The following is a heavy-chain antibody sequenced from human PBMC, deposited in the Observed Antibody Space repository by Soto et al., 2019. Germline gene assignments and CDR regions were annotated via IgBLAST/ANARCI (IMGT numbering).Heavy chain of an antibody. V-gene: IGHV1-46*01. Sequence: ASVKVSCKASGYTFTSYYMHWVRQAPGQGLEWMGIINPSGGSTSYAQKFQGRVTMTRDTSASTVYMKLSSLRSEDTAVYYCARCALEGNYYYYGMDVGGQGTTVT. CDR2: INPSGGST. J-gene: IGHJ6*02. CDR3: ARCALEGNYYYYGMDV. CDR1: GYTFTSYY. D-gene: IGHD3-3*01.